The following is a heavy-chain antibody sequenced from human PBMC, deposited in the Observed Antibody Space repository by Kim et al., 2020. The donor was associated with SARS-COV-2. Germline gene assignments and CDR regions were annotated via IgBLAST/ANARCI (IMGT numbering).Heavy chain of an antibody. D-gene: IGHD6-13*01. J-gene: IGHJ4*02. CDR3: ARGGSWYKYFDY. Sequence: NYTPSLKSRVTISVDTCKNQFSLKLTSVTAADTALYYCARGGSWYKYFDYWGQGTLVTVSS. V-gene: IGHV4-59*09.